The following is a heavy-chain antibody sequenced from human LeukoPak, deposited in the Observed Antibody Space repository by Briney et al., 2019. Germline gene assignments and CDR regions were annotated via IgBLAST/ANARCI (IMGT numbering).Heavy chain of an antibody. V-gene: IGHV1-18*01. CDR1: GYTFYSYG. CDR2: ISAYNGNT. CDR3: ARDLYGGNSLTDWGY. D-gene: IGHD4-23*01. Sequence: GASVKVSCKASGYTFYSYGISWVRQAPGQGLEWMGWISAYNGNTNYAQKLQGRVTMTTDTSTSTAYMELRSLRSDDTAVYYCARDLYGGNSLTDWGYWGQGTLVTVSS. J-gene: IGHJ4*02.